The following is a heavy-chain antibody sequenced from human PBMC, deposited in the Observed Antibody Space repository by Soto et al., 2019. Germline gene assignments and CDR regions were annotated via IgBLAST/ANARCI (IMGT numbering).Heavy chain of an antibody. CDR2: IYWDDDK. Sequence: QITLKESGPTLVKPTQTLTLTCTFSGFSLSTSGVGVGWIRQPPGKALEWLALIYWDDDKRYSPSLKSRLTITKDTSNTQVVLTMTNMDPVDTATYYCAHSSVPGNVGAEYFQHWGQGTLVTVSS. CDR3: AHSSVPGNVGAEYFQH. V-gene: IGHV2-5*02. J-gene: IGHJ1*01. D-gene: IGHD3-10*02. CDR1: GFSLSTSGVG.